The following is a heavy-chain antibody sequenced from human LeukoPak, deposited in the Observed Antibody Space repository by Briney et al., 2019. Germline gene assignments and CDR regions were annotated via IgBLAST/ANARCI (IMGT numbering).Heavy chain of an antibody. J-gene: IGHJ4*02. Sequence: GGSLRLSCAASGFPFSSYGMHWVRQAPGKGLEWVARLVYDARSDYANSVKGRFSISRDDSKNTLFLDVSNLRVEDTALYYCARDLSAAFDFWGQGVLVTVSS. CDR2: LVYDARS. CDR1: GFPFSSYG. CDR3: ARDLSAAFDF. D-gene: IGHD6-19*01. V-gene: IGHV3-33*01.